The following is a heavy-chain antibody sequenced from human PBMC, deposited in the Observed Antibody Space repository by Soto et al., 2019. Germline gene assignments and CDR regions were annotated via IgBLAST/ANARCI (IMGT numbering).Heavy chain of an antibody. CDR2: INHSGST. Sequence: QVQLQQWGAGLLKPSETLSLTCAVYGGSFSGYYWSWIRQPPGKGLEWIGEINHSGSTNYNPSLKSRVTISVDTSKNQFSLKLSSVTAADTAVYYCARGGDTGPRDAFDIWGQGTMVTVSS. CDR1: GGSFSGYY. J-gene: IGHJ3*02. D-gene: IGHD5-18*01. CDR3: ARGGDTGPRDAFDI. V-gene: IGHV4-34*01.